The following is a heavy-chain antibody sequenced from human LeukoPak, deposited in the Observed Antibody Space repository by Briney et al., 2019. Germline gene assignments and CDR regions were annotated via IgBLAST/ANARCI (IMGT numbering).Heavy chain of an antibody. D-gene: IGHD6-19*01. CDR2: VHYTGTT. CDR3: ARRIAVADNYYYYGMDV. V-gene: IGHV4-59*12. J-gene: IGHJ6*02. Sequence: PSETLSLTCTVSGGSISGYYWNLIRQPPGKGLEWIGYVHYTGTTNYSPSLKSRVTISVDTSKNQFSLKLSSVTAADTAVYYCARRIAVADNYYYYGMDVWGQGTTVTVSS. CDR1: GGSISGYY.